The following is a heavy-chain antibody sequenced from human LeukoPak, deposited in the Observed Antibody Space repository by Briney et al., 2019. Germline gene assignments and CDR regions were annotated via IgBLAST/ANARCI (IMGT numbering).Heavy chain of an antibody. CDR2: VYYSGST. V-gene: IGHV4-59*08. D-gene: IGHD5-18*01. CDR3: ARHYGYSYGPDY. J-gene: IGHJ4*02. CDR1: GGSISTYY. Sequence: PSETLSLTCTVSGGSISTYYWSWIRQPPGKGLEWIGYVYYSGSTSYNPSLKSRVIISVDTSKNEFSLNVSSVTAADTAVYYCARHYGYSYGPDYWGQETLVTVSS.